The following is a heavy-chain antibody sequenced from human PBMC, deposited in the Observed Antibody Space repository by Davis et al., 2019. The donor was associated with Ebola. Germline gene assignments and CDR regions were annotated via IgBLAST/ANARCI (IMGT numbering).Heavy chain of an antibody. CDR3: ARLQLALDY. V-gene: IGHV3-21*01. Sequence: GESLKISCAASGFTFSSYSMNWVRQAPGKGLEWVSSISSSSSYIYYADSVKGRFTISRDNAKNSLYLQMNSLRAEDTAVYYCARLQLALDYRGQGTLVTVSS. CDR2: ISSSSSYI. J-gene: IGHJ4*02. D-gene: IGHD6-13*01. CDR1: GFTFSSYS.